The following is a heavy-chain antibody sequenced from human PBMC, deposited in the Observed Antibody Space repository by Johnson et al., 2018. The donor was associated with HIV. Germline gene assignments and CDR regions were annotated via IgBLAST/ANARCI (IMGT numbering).Heavy chain of an antibody. CDR2: INWNGGST. D-gene: IGHD1-26*01. V-gene: IGHV3-20*04. CDR3: AKGVGATTNDAFDI. CDR1: GFTFDDYG. Sequence: VQLVESRGGVVRPGGSLRLSCAASGFTFDDYGMSWVRQAPGKGLEWVSGINWNGGSTGYADSVKCLFTISRDNAKNSLYLQMNSLRAEDTALYYCAKGVGATTNDAFDIWGQGTMVTVSS. J-gene: IGHJ3*02.